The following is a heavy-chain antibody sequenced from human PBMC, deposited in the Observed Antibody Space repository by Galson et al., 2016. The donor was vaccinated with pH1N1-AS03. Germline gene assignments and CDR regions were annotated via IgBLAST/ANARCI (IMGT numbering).Heavy chain of an antibody. CDR3: ARDHLGAGPAFDY. CDR2: TYYRSKWYKWYN. V-gene: IGHV6-1*01. CDR1: GDSVPSNTAA. D-gene: IGHD1-26*01. Sequence: CAISGDSVPSNTAAWNWIRQSPSRGLEWLGRTYYRSKWYKWYNDYAVSVESRITINPDTSKNQFSLQLNSVTPEDTAVYYCARDHLGAGPAFDYWGQGTLVTVSS. J-gene: IGHJ4*02.